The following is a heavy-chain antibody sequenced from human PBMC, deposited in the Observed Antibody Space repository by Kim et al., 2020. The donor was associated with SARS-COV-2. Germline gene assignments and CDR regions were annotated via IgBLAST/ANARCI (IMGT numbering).Heavy chain of an antibody. D-gene: IGHD3-16*02. V-gene: IGHV4-31*03. CDR2: IYYSGST. CDR1: GGSISSCGYY. CDR3: SRATMITFGGVIEHFD. Sequence: SETLSLTCTVSGGSISSCGYYWSWIRQHPGKGLEWIGYIYYSGSTYYNPSLKSRVTISVDTSKNQFSLKLRSVTAADTAVYYCSRATMITFGGVIEHFD. J-gene: IGHJ4*01.